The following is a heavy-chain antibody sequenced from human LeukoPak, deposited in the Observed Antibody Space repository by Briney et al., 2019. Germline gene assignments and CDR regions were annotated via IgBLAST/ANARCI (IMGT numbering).Heavy chain of an antibody. Sequence: ASVKVSCKASGYTFTSYDINWVRQATGQGLEWMGWMNPNSGNTGYAQKFQGRVTITGNTSISTAYMELSSLRSEDTAVYYCARAASSIAARLAPYYFDYWGQGTLVTVSS. D-gene: IGHD6-6*01. CDR1: GYTFTSYD. CDR3: ARAASSIAARLAPYYFDY. V-gene: IGHV1-8*03. CDR2: MNPNSGNT. J-gene: IGHJ4*02.